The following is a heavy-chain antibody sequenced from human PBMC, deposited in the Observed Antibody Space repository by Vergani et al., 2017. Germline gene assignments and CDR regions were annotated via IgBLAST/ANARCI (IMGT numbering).Heavy chain of an antibody. CDR2: IIPVLGKT. D-gene: IGHD6-6*01. V-gene: IGHV1-69*08. Sequence: QVQLVQSGAEVKKPGSSVKVSCKASGATFRSNTISWVRQVPGQGLEWMGRIIPVLGKTKYAQKFQGRVTITADESTSTAYMELSSLRSEDTAVYYCARGRYSSSSTSFDYWGQGTLVTVSS. J-gene: IGHJ4*02. CDR1: GATFRSNT. CDR3: ARGRYSSSSTSFDY.